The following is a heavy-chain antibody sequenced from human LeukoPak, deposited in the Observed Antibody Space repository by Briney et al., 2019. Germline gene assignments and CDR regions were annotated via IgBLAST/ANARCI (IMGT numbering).Heavy chain of an antibody. Sequence: GGSLRLSCAASGFIFNNYAIAWVRQGPGKGLEWVSGISASGSRTYYADSVKGRFTISRDNSKNTLFLQMNSLRAEDTAVYYCAKAKGSCGGDTCQYAVDVWGQGTTVTVSS. J-gene: IGHJ6*02. CDR2: ISASGSRT. CDR1: GFIFNNYA. CDR3: AKAKGSCGGDTCQYAVDV. D-gene: IGHD2-15*01. V-gene: IGHV3-23*01.